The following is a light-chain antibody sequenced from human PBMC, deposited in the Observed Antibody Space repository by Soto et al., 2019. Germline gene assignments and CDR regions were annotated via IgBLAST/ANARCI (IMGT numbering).Light chain of an antibody. Sequence: EIVLTQSPGTLSLSPGDRATLSCRASQSVSSSYLAWYQQKPGQAPRLLIYGASSRATGIPDRFSGSGSGTDFALTINRLEPEDFAVYYCQQYGSSPNTFGQGTKAEIE. CDR3: QQYGSSPNT. CDR2: GAS. V-gene: IGKV3-20*01. J-gene: IGKJ2*01. CDR1: QSVSSSY.